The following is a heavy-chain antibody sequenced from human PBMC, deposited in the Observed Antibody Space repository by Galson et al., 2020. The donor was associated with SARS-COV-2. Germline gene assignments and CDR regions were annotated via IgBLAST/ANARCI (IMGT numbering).Heavy chain of an antibody. CDR2: INPSGGST. J-gene: IGHJ6*02. Sequence: GESLKISCKASGYTFTSYYMHWVRQAPGQGLEWMGIINPSGGSTSYAQKFQGRVTMTRDTSTSTVYMELSSLRSEDTAVYYCARDRGGIGEYQLLYPYYYYGMDVWGQGTTVTVSS. CDR3: ARDRGGIGEYQLLYPYYYYGMDV. D-gene: IGHD2-2*02. CDR1: GYTFTSYY. V-gene: IGHV1-46*01.